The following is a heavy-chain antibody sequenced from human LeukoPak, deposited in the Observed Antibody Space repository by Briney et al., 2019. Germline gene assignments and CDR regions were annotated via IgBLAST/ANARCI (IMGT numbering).Heavy chain of an antibody. V-gene: IGHV1-24*01. CDR1: GYTLTELS. CDR3: ATLVGSSGWYGEGWFDP. Sequence: ASVKVSCKVSGYTLTELSMHWVRQAPGKGLEWMGDFDPEDGETIYAQKFQGRATMTEDTSTDTAYMELSSLRSEDTAVYYCATLVGSSGWYGEGWFDPWGQGTLVTVSS. CDR2: FDPEDGET. J-gene: IGHJ5*02. D-gene: IGHD6-19*01.